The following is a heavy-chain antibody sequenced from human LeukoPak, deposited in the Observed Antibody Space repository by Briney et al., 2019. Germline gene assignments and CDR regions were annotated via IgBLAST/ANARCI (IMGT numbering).Heavy chain of an antibody. CDR2: IIPIFGTA. V-gene: IGHV1-69*06. CDR1: GGTFSSYA. D-gene: IGHD5-18*01. J-gene: IGHJ6*03. CDR3: ARSTWIQLWQDYYYYYMDV. Sequence: ASVKVSCKASGGTFSSYAISWVRQAPGRGLEWMGGIIPIFGTANYAQKFQGRVTITADKSTSTAYMELSSLRSEDTAVYYCARSTWIQLWQDYYYYYMDVWGKGTTVTVSS.